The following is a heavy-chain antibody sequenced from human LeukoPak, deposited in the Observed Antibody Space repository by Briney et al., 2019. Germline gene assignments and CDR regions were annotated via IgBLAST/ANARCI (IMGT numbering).Heavy chain of an antibody. D-gene: IGHD1-14*01. CDR2: IYYSGST. CDR3: ARGEPTYFDY. CDR1: GGSISSGDYY. J-gene: IGHJ4*02. V-gene: IGHV4-30-4*01. Sequence: SETLSLTCTVSGGSISSGDYYWSWIRQPPGKGLEWIGYIYYSGSTYYNPSLKSRVTISVDTSKNQFSLKLSSVTAADTAVYFCARGEPTYFDYWGQGTLVTVSS.